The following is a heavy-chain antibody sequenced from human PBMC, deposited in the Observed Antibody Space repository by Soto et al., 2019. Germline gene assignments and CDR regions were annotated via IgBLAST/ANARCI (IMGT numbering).Heavy chain of an antibody. Sequence: VQLVESGGGLVQPGGSLRLSCAASGFTFSSYEMNWVRQAPGKGLEWVSYISSSGSTIYYADSVKGRFTISRDNAKNSLYLQMNSLRAEDTAVYYCARVPARIDAFDIWGQGTMVTVSS. J-gene: IGHJ3*02. CDR3: ARVPARIDAFDI. CDR2: ISSSGSTI. CDR1: GFTFSSYE. D-gene: IGHD1-20*01. V-gene: IGHV3-48*03.